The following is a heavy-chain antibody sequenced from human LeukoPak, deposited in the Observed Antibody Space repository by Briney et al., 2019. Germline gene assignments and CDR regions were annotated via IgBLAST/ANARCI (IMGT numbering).Heavy chain of an antibody. CDR1: GFTCSSYW. J-gene: IGHJ4*02. CDR2: IKQDGSEK. Sequence: GGSLRLSCAASGFTCSSYWMSCVRQAPGKGLEWVANIKQDGSEKYYVDSVKGRFTISRDNAKNSLYLQMTSLRAEDTAVYYCARESSSSWWDYWGQGTLVTVSS. D-gene: IGHD6-13*01. CDR3: ARESSSSWWDY. V-gene: IGHV3-7*03.